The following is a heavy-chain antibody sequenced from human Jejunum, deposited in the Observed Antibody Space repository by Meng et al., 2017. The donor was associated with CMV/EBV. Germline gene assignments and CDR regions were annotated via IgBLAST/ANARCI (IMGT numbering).Heavy chain of an antibody. Sequence: FSGCWMSWVRQARGKGLEWVATIKSDGSEEHYVDSVRGRFTISRDNAKNSLHLQIDSLRAEDTAVYHCARDCSTSCPFQPRGDYWGQGTLVTVSS. CDR2: IKSDGSEE. J-gene: IGHJ4*02. V-gene: IGHV3-7*01. D-gene: IGHD2-2*01. CDR1: FSGCW. CDR3: ARDCSTSCPFQPRGDY.